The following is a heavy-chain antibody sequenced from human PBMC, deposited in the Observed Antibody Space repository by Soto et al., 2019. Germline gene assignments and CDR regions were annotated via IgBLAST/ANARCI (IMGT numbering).Heavy chain of an antibody. J-gene: IGHJ4*02. CDR2: ISYDGSNK. CDR1: GFTFSSYG. Sequence: GGSLRLSCVGSGFTFSSYGMHWVRQAPGKGLGWVAMISYDGSNKYHGDSVKGRFTISRDNSKNTVYVEMNSLRAEDTAVYYCAKEGAVADSLDYWGQGTLVTVSS. V-gene: IGHV3-30*18. D-gene: IGHD6-19*01. CDR3: AKEGAVADSLDY.